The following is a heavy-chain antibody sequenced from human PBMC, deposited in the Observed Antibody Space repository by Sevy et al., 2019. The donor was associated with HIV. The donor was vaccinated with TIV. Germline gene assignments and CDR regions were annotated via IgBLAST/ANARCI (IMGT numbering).Heavy chain of an antibody. J-gene: IGHJ5*02. CDR2: IKQDGCEK. CDR1: GFTFSSYW. Sequence: GGSLRLSCAASGFTFSSYWMSWVRQAPGKGLEWVANIKQDGCEKYYVDSLKGRFTIPRDSAKNSLYLQMNSLSAEETAVSYGARASKVLLWFGEGNWCDPWGQGTLVTVSS. V-gene: IGHV3-7*01. D-gene: IGHD3-10*01. CDR3: ARASKVLLWFGEGNWCDP.